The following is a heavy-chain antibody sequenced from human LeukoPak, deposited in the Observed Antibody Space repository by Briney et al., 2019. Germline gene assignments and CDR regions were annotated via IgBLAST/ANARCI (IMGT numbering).Heavy chain of an antibody. CDR1: GFTFSSYS. CDR2: ISSSSSTI. V-gene: IGHV3-48*01. J-gene: IGHJ5*02. CDR3: AKVGLRWELTGWFDP. Sequence: GGSLRLSCAASGFTFSSYSMNWVRQAPGKGLEWVSYISSSSSTIYYADSVKGRFTISRDNAKNSLYLQMNSLRAEDTAVYYCAKVGLRWELTGWFDPWGQGTLVTVSS. D-gene: IGHD1-26*01.